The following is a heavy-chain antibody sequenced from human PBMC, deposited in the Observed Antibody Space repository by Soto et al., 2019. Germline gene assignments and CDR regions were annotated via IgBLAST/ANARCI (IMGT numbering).Heavy chain of an antibody. V-gene: IGHV4-31*03. CDR2: IYYSGST. J-gene: IGHJ4*02. CDR3: ARGGYSYGPSFDY. Sequence: SETLSLTCTVSGGSISSGGYYWSWIRQHPGKGLEWIGYIYYSGSTYYNPSLKSRVTISVDTSKNQFSLKLSSVTAADTAVYYCARGGYSYGPSFDYWGQGTLVTVSS. CDR1: GGSISSGGYY. D-gene: IGHD5-18*01.